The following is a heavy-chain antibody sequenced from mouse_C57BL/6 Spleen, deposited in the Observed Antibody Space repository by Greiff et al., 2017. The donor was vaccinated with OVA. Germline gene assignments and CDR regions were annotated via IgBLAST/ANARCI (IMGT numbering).Heavy chain of an antibody. CDR3: ARSDSNWYFDV. V-gene: IGHV1-72*01. Sequence: QVQLQQPGAELVKPGASVKLSCKASGYPFTSYWLHWVKQRPGRGLEWIGRIDPNRGGNKYNEKFKSKATLPVDKPSSTAYMQLSSLKSEDSAVYYCARSDSNWYFDVWGTGTTVTVSS. J-gene: IGHJ1*03. D-gene: IGHD2-5*01. CDR2: IDPNRGGN. CDR1: GYPFTSYW.